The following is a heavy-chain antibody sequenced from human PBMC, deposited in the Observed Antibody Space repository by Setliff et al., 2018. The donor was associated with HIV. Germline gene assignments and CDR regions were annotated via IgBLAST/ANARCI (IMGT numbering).Heavy chain of an antibody. J-gene: IGHJ4*02. CDR1: GFTFSTYS. D-gene: IGHD6-19*01. Sequence: PGGSLRLSCEASGFTFSTYSMNWVRQAPGKGLEWVSSISSSSRSKYYADSVKGRFTISRDNVKNSWSLQMNSLRVEDTAVYYCARGGRSSAKLPYFDYWGQGIVVTVSS. CDR2: ISSSSRSK. CDR3: ARGGRSSAKLPYFDY. V-gene: IGHV3-21*01.